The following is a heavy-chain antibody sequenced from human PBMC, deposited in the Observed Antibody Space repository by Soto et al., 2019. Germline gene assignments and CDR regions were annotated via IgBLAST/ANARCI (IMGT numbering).Heavy chain of an antibody. V-gene: IGHV4-31*03. CDR1: GGSISSGTYY. J-gene: IGHJ4*02. CDR3: ARESPGAGTSYFDS. CDR2: IHYSGTT. Sequence: TSETLSLTCTVSGGSISSGTYYWTWIRQHPGKGLEWIGYIHYSGTTLSNPSLRSRVTISVDRSKDQFSLNLSSVTAADTAVYYCARESPGAGTSYFDSWGQGALVTVSS. D-gene: IGHD6-19*01.